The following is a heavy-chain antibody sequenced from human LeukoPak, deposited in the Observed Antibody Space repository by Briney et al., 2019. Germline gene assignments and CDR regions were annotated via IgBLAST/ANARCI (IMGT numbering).Heavy chain of an antibody. CDR3: ARSPYTAILEWYFDY. CDR2: MNPNSGNT. Sequence: ASVKVSCMASGYTFTSYDINWVRQATGQGLEWMGWMNPNSGNTGYAQKFQGRVTMTRNTSISTAYMELSSLRSEDTAVYYCARSPYTAILEWYFDYWGQGTLVTVSS. V-gene: IGHV1-8*01. J-gene: IGHJ4*02. CDR1: GYTFTSYD. D-gene: IGHD5-18*01.